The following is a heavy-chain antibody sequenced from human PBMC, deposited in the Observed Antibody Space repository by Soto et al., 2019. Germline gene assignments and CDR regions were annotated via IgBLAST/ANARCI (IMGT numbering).Heavy chain of an antibody. CDR3: AKDHSSGWHSAEYFQH. V-gene: IGHV3-30*18. CDR2: ISYDGSNK. CDR1: GFPFSSYG. J-gene: IGHJ1*01. Sequence: GGSLRLSCAASGFPFSSYGMHWVRQAPGRGLEWVAVISYDGSNKYYADSVKGRFTISRDNSKNTLYLQMNSLRAEDTAVYYCAKDHSSGWHSAEYFQHWGQGTLVTVSS. D-gene: IGHD6-19*01.